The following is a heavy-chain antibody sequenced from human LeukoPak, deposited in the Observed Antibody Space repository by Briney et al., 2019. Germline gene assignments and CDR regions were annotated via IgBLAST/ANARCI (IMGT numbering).Heavy chain of an antibody. CDR1: GYTGNECR. Sequence: SYKGAGYTGNECRTRWVPQAPKKRLEWMGWISAYNGNTNYAQKLQGRVTMTTDTSTSTAYMELRSLRSDDTAVYYCARDGGGGSYLDYWGQGTLVTVSS. CDR3: ARDGGGGSYLDY. D-gene: IGHD1-26*01. J-gene: IGHJ4*02. V-gene: IGHV1-18*01. CDR2: ISAYNGNT.